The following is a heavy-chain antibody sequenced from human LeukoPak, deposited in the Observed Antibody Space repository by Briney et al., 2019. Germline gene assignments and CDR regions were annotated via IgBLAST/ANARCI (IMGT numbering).Heavy chain of an antibody. CDR3: ARQGFGSGWYYYFDY. J-gene: IGHJ4*02. V-gene: IGHV4-59*08. CDR1: GGSISSYY. Sequence: PSETLSLTCTVSGGSISSYYWSWIRQPPGKGLEWIGYIYYSGSTIYNPSLKSRVTISLDTSKNQFSLKLSSVTAADTAVYYCARQGFGSGWYYYFDYWGQGTLVTVSS. CDR2: IYYSGST. D-gene: IGHD6-19*01.